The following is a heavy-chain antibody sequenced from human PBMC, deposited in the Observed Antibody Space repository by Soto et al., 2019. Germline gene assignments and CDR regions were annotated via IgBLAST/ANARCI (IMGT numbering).Heavy chain of an antibody. D-gene: IGHD2-21*01. CDR2: INAGNGNR. CDR3: ARDSSDYGYCGGRGMDV. CDR1: GYTFTSYA. V-gene: IGHV1-3*01. J-gene: IGHJ6*02. Sequence: QVQLVQSGAEVKKPGASVKVSCKASGYTFTSYAMHWVRQAPGQRLEWMGWINAGNGNRKYSQKFQGRVTITRDTAASTAYMELSSLRSEDTAVYYCARDSSDYGYCGGRGMDVWGQGTTVTVSS.